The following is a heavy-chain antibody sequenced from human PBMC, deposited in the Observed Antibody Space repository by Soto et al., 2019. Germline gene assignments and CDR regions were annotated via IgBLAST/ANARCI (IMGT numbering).Heavy chain of an antibody. CDR1: GFSFGVSGVG. CDR3: ARAYTYDFDH. V-gene: IGHV2-5*01. CDR2: VFWNDDK. J-gene: IGHJ4*02. Sequence: QITLKESGATLVNPTQTLTLTCTFSGFSFGVSGVGVGWIRQPPGRALEWLGLVFWNDDKRYSPSLESRLTLTKDISNNQVVLTVTDLDPGDTGTYYCARAYTYDFDHWGQGTLVTVSS. D-gene: IGHD2-21*01.